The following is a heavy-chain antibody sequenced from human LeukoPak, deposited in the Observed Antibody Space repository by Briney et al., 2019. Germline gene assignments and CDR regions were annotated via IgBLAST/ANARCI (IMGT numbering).Heavy chain of an antibody. V-gene: IGHV3-9*01. Sequence: GGSLRLSCAASGFTFDDYAMHWVRQAPGKGLEWVSGISWNSGSIGYADSVKGRFTISRDNAKNSLYLQMNSLRAEDTAVYYCARDQTVGDFWSGYYDAFDIWGQGTMVTVSS. CDR2: ISWNSGSI. CDR1: GFTFDDYA. CDR3: ARDQTVGDFWSGYYDAFDI. J-gene: IGHJ3*02. D-gene: IGHD3-3*01.